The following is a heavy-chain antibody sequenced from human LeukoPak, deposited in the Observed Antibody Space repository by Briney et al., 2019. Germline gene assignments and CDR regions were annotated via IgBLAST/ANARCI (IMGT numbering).Heavy chain of an antibody. CDR3: ARQDTAMAPFDY. CDR2: IFSSTLV. V-gene: IGHV3-66*04. D-gene: IGHD5-18*01. J-gene: IGHJ4*02. Sequence: GGSLRLSCEASGFTFTSYGMHWVRQSPGKGLEWISFIFSSTLVNYADSVKGRFTISRDNSKNTLYLQMNSLRAEDTAVYYCARQDTAMAPFDYWGQGTLVTVSS. CDR1: GFTFTSYG.